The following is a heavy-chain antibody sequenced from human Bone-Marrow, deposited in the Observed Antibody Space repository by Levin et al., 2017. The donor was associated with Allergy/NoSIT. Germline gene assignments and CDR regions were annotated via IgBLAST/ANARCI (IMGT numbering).Heavy chain of an antibody. CDR3: AKDLVGALGSGDYFEH. D-gene: IGHD1-26*01. V-gene: IGHV3-23*01. Sequence: LPSETLSLTCAASGFTFSNYAMSWVRQVPGKGLEWVSVISGRGDSTEYADSVKGRFTISRDNPKNTLYLQMNSLRGEDTAIYYCAKDLVGALGSGDYFEHWGQGTLVTVSS. J-gene: IGHJ4*02. CDR1: GFTFSNYA. CDR2: ISGRGDST.